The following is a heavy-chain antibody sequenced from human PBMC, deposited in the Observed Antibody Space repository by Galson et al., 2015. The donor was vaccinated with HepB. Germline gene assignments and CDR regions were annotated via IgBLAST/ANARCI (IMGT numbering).Heavy chain of an antibody. J-gene: IGHJ3*02. CDR3: ARTSGTYYLDAFDI. Sequence: ALVKPTQTLTLTCTFSGFSLSTSGMRVSWIRQPPGKALEWLARIDWENDKFYSTSLKTRLTISKDTSKNQVVLTMTNMDPVDTATYYCARTSGTYYLDAFDIWGQGTMVTVSS. CDR2: IDWENDK. CDR1: GFSLSTSGMR. D-gene: IGHD1-26*01. V-gene: IGHV2-70*04.